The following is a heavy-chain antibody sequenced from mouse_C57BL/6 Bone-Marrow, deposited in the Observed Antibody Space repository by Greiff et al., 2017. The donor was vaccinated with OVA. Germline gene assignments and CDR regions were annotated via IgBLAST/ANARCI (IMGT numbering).Heavy chain of an antibody. J-gene: IGHJ3*01. CDR2: ISSGSSTI. D-gene: IGHD6-1*01. V-gene: IGHV5-17*01. CDR1: GFTFSDYG. CDR3: ARPSALAY. Sequence: EVMLVESGGGLVKPGGSLKLSCAASGFTFSDYGMHWVRQAPEKGLEWVAYISSGSSTIYYADTVKGRFTISRDNAKNTLFLQMTSLRSEDTAMYYCARPSALAYWGQGTLVTVSA.